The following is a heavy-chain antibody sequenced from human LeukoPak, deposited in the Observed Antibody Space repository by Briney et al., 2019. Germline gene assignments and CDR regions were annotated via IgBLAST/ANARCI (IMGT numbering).Heavy chain of an antibody. D-gene: IGHD3-10*01. Sequence: ASVKVSCKASGYTFTGYYMHWVRQAPGQGLEWMGRINPNSGGTNYAQKFQGRVTMTRDTSISTAYMELSRLRSDDTAVYYCARVPLGLWFGENYFDYWGQGTPVTVSS. J-gene: IGHJ4*02. CDR2: INPNSGGT. V-gene: IGHV1-2*06. CDR3: ARVPLGLWFGENYFDY. CDR1: GYTFTGYY.